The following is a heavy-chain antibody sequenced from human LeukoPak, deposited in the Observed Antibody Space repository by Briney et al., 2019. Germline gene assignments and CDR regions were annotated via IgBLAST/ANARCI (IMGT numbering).Heavy chain of an antibody. CDR1: GNSFASYW. J-gene: IGHJ4*02. Sequence: GESLKISCKGSGNSFASYWIGWVRQMPGKGLEWMGIIYPDDSDTRYSPSFQGQVTTTADKSISTAYLHWNSLKASDTAMYYCARRLTYDSRAYYCLDYWGQGTLVTVSS. V-gene: IGHV5-51*01. D-gene: IGHD3-22*01. CDR2: IYPDDSDT. CDR3: ARRLTYDSRAYYCLDY.